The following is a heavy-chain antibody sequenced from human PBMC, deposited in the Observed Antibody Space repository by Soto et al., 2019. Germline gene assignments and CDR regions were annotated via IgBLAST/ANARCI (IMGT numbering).Heavy chain of an antibody. J-gene: IGHJ6*02. Sequence: PGGSLRLSCAASGFTFSSYGMHWVRQAPGKGLEWVAVISYDGSNKYYADSVKGRFTISRDNSKNTLYLQMNSLRAEDTAVYYCAKATPYYYYGMDVWGQGTTVTVSS. CDR3: AKATPYYYYGMDV. CDR2: ISYDGSNK. V-gene: IGHV3-30*18. CDR1: GFTFSSYG.